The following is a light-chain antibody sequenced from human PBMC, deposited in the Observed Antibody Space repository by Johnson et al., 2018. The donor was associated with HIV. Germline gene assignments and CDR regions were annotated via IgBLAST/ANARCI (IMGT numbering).Light chain of an antibody. J-gene: IGLJ1*01. CDR1: SSNIGNNY. V-gene: IGLV1-51*01. CDR3: GTWDSSLSVL. Sequence: QSVLTQPPSVSAAPGQKVTISCSGSSSNIGNNYVSWYQHLPGTAPKLLIYDNNTRPSGIPDRFSGSKSGTSATLGITGLQTVDEADYYCGTWDSSLSVLFVTGTKVTVL. CDR2: DNN.